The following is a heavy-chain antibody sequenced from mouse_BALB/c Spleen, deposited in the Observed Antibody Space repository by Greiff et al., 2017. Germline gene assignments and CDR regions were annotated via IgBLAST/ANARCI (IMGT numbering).Heavy chain of an antibody. CDR3: ARGGGSSWYFDY. V-gene: IGHV5-6-5*01. J-gene: IGHJ2*01. D-gene: IGHD1-1*01. CDR1: GFTFSSYA. Sequence: EVKLVESGGGLVKPGGSLKLSCAASGFTFSSYAMSWVRQTPEKRLEWVASISSGGSTYYPDSVKGRFTISRDNARNILYLQMSSLRSEDTAMYYCARGGGSSWYFDYWGQGTTLTVSS. CDR2: ISSGGST.